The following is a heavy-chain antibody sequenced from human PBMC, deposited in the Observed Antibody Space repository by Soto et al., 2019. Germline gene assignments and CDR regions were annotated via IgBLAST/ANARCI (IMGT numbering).Heavy chain of an antibody. J-gene: IGHJ4*02. CDR2: IKQDGSEK. V-gene: IGHV3-7*01. CDR3: ARAQRVYSYGTFDY. CDR1: GFTFSSYW. Sequence: EVQLVESGGGLVQPGGSLRLSCAASGFTFSSYWMSWVRQAPGKGLEWVANIKQDGSEKYYVDSVKGRFTISRDNAKNSLYLQMNMLRGEDTAVYYCARAQRVYSYGTFDYWGQGTMVTVSS. D-gene: IGHD5-18*01.